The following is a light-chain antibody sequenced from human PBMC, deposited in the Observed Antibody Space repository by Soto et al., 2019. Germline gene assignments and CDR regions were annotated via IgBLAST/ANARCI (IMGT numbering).Light chain of an antibody. CDR2: GNS. J-gene: IGLJ2*01. Sequence: QSVLTQPPSVSGAPGQRVTISCTGSSYNIGAGYDVHWYQQLPGTAPKLLIYGNSNRPSGVPDRFSGSKSGTSASLAITGLQSEDEADYYCQSYDSSSWVFGGGTKLTVL. CDR3: QSYDSSSWV. CDR1: SYNIGAGYD. V-gene: IGLV1-40*01.